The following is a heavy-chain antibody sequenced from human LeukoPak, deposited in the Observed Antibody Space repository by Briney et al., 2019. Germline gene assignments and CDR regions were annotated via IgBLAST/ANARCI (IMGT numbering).Heavy chain of an antibody. Sequence: SETLSLTCAVYGGSFSGYYWSWIRQPAGKGLEWIGHIYSSGSTDYNPSLKSRVTISVDTSKNQFSLKLSSVTAADTAVYYCAREVGSSGWVGSWGQGTLVTVSS. V-gene: IGHV4-4*07. J-gene: IGHJ4*02. CDR2: IYSSGST. D-gene: IGHD6-19*01. CDR1: GGSFSGYY. CDR3: AREVGSSGWVGS.